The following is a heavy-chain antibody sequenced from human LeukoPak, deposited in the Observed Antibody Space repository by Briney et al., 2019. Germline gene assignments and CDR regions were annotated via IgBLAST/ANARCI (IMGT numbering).Heavy chain of an antibody. V-gene: IGHV4-4*07. CDR3: ARDGLLFYGSDY. D-gene: IGHD3-3*01. Sequence: SETLSLTCTVPGGSISSYYWSWVRQPAGKGLEWIGRIYTSGSANYNPSLKSRVTMSVDTSKNQFSLKLSSVTAADTAVYYCARDGLLFYGSDYWGQGTLVTVSS. J-gene: IGHJ4*02. CDR2: IYTSGSA. CDR1: GGSISSYY.